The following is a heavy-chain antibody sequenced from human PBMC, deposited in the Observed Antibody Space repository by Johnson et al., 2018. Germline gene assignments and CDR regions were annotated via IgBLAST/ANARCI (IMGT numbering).Heavy chain of an antibody. J-gene: IGHJ1*01. V-gene: IGHV3-30-3*01. CDR1: GFTFSSYA. CDR2: ISYDGSNK. Sequence: QVQLVESGGGVVQPGRSLRLSCAASGFTFSSYAMHWVRQAPGKGLEWVAVISYDGSNKYYADSVKGRFTISRDNSKNTLDLQMNSLRAEDTAVYYCARDRPGIAAAGPAEYFQHWGQGTLVTVSS. CDR3: ARDRPGIAAAGPAEYFQH. D-gene: IGHD6-13*01.